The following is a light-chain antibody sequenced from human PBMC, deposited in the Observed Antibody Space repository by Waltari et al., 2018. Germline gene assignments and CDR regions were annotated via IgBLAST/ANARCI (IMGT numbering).Light chain of an antibody. CDR1: AWPKQY. CDR3: QSTDSSGTFVL. J-gene: IGLJ2*01. V-gene: IGLV3-25*03. Sequence: SNALTPPPPVSVSPGQTARITCSADAWPKQYAFWYQQKPGQAPMLVIYKDSERPSGIPERFSGSSSGTTVTLTISGVQAEDEADYYCQSTDSSGTFVLFGGGTKLTVL. CDR2: KDS.